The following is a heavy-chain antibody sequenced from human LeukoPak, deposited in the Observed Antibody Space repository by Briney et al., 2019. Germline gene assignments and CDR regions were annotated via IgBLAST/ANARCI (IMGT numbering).Heavy chain of an antibody. CDR3: AKIQTTYYYDSSGYTPYDY. Sequence: QSGGSLRLSCAASGFTFSSYAMSWVRQAPGKGLEWVSAISGSGGSTYYADSVKGRFTISRDNSKNTLYLQMNSLRAEDTAVYYCAKIQTTYYYDSSGYTPYDYWGQGTLVTVSS. D-gene: IGHD3-22*01. CDR1: GFTFSSYA. V-gene: IGHV3-23*01. J-gene: IGHJ4*02. CDR2: ISGSGGST.